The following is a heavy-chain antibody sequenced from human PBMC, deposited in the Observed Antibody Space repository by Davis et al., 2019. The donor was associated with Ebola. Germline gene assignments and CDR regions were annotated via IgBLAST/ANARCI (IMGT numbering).Heavy chain of an antibody. V-gene: IGHV3-74*03. J-gene: IGHJ4*02. CDR2: INSYGTTT. D-gene: IGHD3-3*01. CDR1: GFTFNSHW. Sequence: HTGGSLRLSCAASGFTFNSHWMHWVRQAPGKGLVWVSRINSYGTTTTYADSVKGRFTISRDNAKNTLYLQMNSLRAEDTAVYYCARAGLAWEWLSHFDYWGQGTLVTVSS. CDR3: ARAGLAWEWLSHFDY.